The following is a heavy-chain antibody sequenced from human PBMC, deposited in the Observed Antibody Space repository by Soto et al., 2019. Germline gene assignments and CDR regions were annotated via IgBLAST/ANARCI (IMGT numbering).Heavy chain of an antibody. V-gene: IGHV5-51*01. CDR3: ARYRGEMATTVFEY. CDR1: GYFFTNCW. J-gene: IGHJ4*02. Sequence: GESLKISCKGSGYFFTNCWIGWVRPMPGKGLEWMGTIYPGDSDTRYSPSFQGQVTISADKSISTAYLQWSSLKASDTAMYYCARYRGEMATTVFEYWGQGTMVTVSS. CDR2: IYPGDSDT. D-gene: IGHD1-1*01.